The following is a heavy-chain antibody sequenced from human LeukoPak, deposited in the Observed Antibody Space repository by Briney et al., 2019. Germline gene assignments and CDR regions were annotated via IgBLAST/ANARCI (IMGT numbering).Heavy chain of an antibody. CDR3: ARGGYYGDNGPFDY. D-gene: IGHD4-17*01. CDR1: GFTFSTYS. J-gene: IGHJ4*02. V-gene: IGHV3-21*01. CDR2: ISSTSSYI. Sequence: PGGSLRLSCAASGFTFSTYSMNWVRQAPGKGLEWVSSISSTSSYIYYADSVKGRFTISRDNAQKSLYLQMNSLRAEDTAVYYCARGGYYGDNGPFDYWGQGTLVTVSS.